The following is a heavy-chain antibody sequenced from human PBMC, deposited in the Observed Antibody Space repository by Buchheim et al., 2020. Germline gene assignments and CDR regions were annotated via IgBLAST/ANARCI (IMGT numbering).Heavy chain of an antibody. D-gene: IGHD3-10*01. V-gene: IGHV4-39*07. CDR3: ARADYYGSGSRHFDY. CDR2: IYYSGST. J-gene: IGHJ4*02. Sequence: QLQLQESGPGLVKPSETLSLTCTVSGGSISSSSYYWGWIRQPPGKGLEWIGSIYYSGSTYYNPSLKSRVTLSVDTSKNQFSLKVSSVTAADTAMYYCARADYYGSGSRHFDYWGQGTL. CDR1: GGSISSSSYY.